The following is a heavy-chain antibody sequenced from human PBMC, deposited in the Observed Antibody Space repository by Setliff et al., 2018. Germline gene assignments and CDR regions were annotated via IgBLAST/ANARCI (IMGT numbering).Heavy chain of an antibody. Sequence: GASVKVSCKASGYTFTSYAMHWVRQAPEQRLEWMGWINAGNGNTKYSQKFQGRVTMTRDTSASTAYMELSRLRSDDTAVYYCAPVDTVTTVDYWGQGTLVTVSS. J-gene: IGHJ4*02. D-gene: IGHD4-17*01. CDR3: APVDTVTTVDY. CDR1: GYTFTSYA. V-gene: IGHV1-3*01. CDR2: INAGNGNT.